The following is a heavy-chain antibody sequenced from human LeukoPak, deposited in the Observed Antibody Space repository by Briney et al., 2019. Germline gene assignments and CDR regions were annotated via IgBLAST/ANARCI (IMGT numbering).Heavy chain of an antibody. J-gene: IGHJ5*02. D-gene: IGHD3-22*01. V-gene: IGHV3-7*01. CDR2: IKQDGSEK. Sequence: GGSLRLSCAASGCTFSNYRMSWVRQAPGKGLAGVANIKQDGSEKYYVDSVKGRFTISRDNAKNSLYLQMNSLRAEDTAVYYCARDLRYDGSGYYPWGQGTLVTVSS. CDR1: GCTFSNYR. CDR3: ARDLRYDGSGYYP.